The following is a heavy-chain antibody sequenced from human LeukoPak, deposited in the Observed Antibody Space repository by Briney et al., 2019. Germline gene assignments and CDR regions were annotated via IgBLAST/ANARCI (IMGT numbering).Heavy chain of an antibody. J-gene: IGHJ6*03. V-gene: IGHV3-64*02. CDR3: AKGAYYYYMDV. Sequence: GGSLRLSCTASGFTLSSYYMYWVRQAPGKGLEYVSAINSDGGSTYYADSVKGRFTISRDNSKNTLYLQMGSLRAEDMAVYYCAKGAYYYYMDVWGKGTTVTVSS. D-gene: IGHD3-16*01. CDR1: GFTLSSYY. CDR2: INSDGGST.